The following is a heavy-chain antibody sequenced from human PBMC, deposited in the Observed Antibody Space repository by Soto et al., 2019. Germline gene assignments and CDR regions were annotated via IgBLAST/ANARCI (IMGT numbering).Heavy chain of an antibody. V-gene: IGHV4-61*01. J-gene: IGHJ6*02. CDR3: AETTMVRGSSYYYYGMDV. CDR2: IYYSGST. D-gene: IGHD3-10*01. Sequence: PSETLSLTCTVSGGSVSSGSYYWIWLRQPPGKGLEWIGYIYYSGSTNYNPSLKSRVTISVDTSKNQFSLKLSSVTAADTAVYYCAETTMVRGSSYYYYGMDVWGQGTTVTVSS. CDR1: GGSVSSGSYY.